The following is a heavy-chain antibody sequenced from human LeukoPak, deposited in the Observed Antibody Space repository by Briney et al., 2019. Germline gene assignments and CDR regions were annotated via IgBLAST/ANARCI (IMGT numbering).Heavy chain of an antibody. CDR1: GFPFSTYA. Sequence: PGGSLRLSCAASGFPFSTYAMSWVRQAPGKGLEWVGRIKSKKDGGTTEFAAPVRGRFTISRDDSQNTLYLQMNSLTSDDTAVYYCTQGSGFYYDYWGQGTLVTVSS. CDR2: IKSKKDGGTT. V-gene: IGHV3-15*01. J-gene: IGHJ4*02. CDR3: TQGSGFYYDY. D-gene: IGHD3-22*01.